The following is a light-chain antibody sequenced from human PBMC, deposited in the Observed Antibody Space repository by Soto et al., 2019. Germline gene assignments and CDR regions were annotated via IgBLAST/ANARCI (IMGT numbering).Light chain of an antibody. J-gene: IGKJ5*01. Sequence: EVVFTPSPGPLSLSSGERAPLSCRSSQSVSTSFLAWYQQKPGQAPRLFIYDASNRATGIPARFSGSGSGTDFTLTISSLEPEDFAVYYCQQRSEWPITFGQGTRLEIK. CDR1: QSVSTSF. CDR3: QQRSEWPIT. V-gene: IGKV3D-20*02. CDR2: DAS.